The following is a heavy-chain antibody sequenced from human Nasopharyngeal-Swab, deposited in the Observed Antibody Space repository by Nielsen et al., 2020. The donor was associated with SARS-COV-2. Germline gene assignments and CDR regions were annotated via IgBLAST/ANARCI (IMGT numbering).Heavy chain of an antibody. CDR2: ISGSGSYV. CDR1: GFTFNTYS. D-gene: IGHD1-26*01. V-gene: IGHV3-21*01. J-gene: IGHJ6*03. CDR3: ARIAGRGSIYYYYMDV. Sequence: GGSLRLSCAGSGFTFNTYSMIWVRQVPGEGLEWVSSISGSGSYVYYADSVKGRFTISKDSAKNSLYLQMNSLRADDTAVHFCARIAGRGSIYYYYMDVWGTGTTVTVSS.